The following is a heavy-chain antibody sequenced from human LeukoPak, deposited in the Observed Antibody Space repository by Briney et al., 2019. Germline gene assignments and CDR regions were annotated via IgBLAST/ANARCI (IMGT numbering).Heavy chain of an antibody. D-gene: IGHD6-6*01. V-gene: IGHV3-21*01. CDR2: ISSSSSYI. CDR3: ARDLDSSSSGYFQH. CDR1: GFTFSSYS. J-gene: IGHJ1*01. Sequence: PGGSLRLSCAASGFTFSSYSMNWVRQAPGKGLEWVSSISSSSSYIYYADSVKGRFTISRDNAKNSLYLQMNSLRAEDTAVYYCARDLDSSSSGYFQHWGQGTLVTVSS.